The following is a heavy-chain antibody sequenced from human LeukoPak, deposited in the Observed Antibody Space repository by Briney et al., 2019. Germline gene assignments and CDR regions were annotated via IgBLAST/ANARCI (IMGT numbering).Heavy chain of an antibody. CDR3: ASNPGSGSYYTNFDY. V-gene: IGHV7-4-1*02. Sequence: ASVKVSCKASGGTFSSYAISWVRQAPGQGLERMGWINTNTGNPTYAQGFTGRFVFSLDASVSTAYLQISSLKAEDTAVYYCASNPGSGSYYTNFDYWGQGTLVTVSS. D-gene: IGHD3-10*01. J-gene: IGHJ4*02. CDR2: INTNTGNP. CDR1: GGTFSSYA.